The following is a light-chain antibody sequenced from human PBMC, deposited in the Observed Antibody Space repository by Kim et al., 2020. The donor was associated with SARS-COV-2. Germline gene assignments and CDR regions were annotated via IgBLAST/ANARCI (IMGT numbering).Light chain of an antibody. V-gene: IGLV3-19*01. CDR1: SLRSYY. CDR3: NSRDNNDNVL. Sequence: VALGQTVRITCQGDSLRSYYTTWYQQKPGQAPIVVVDGKNNRPSGIPDRFSGSSSGNTASLTITGTQAGDEADYYCNSRDNNDNVLFGGGTRLTVL. J-gene: IGLJ2*01. CDR2: GKN.